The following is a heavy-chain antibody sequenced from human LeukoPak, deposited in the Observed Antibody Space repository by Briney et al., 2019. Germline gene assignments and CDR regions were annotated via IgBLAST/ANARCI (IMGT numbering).Heavy chain of an antibody. Sequence: PGGSLRLSCAASGFTFSDEYMSWIRQAPGKGLEWVSYISNSGTYTNYADSVGGRFTISRDNAKHSLYLQMNSLRAEDTAVYYCARSRGAGPGAYFDYWGQGTLVTVSS. CDR2: ISNSGTYT. CDR1: GFTFSDEY. J-gene: IGHJ4*02. D-gene: IGHD6-19*01. V-gene: IGHV3-11*03. CDR3: ARSRGAGPGAYFDY.